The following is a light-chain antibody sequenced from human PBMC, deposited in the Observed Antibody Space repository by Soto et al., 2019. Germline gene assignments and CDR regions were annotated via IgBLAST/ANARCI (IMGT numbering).Light chain of an antibody. Sequence: EIVLTQSPATLSVSPGERVTLSCRASQSVDINLAWYQQKPGQAPRLLIYGASTRATDMPGRFSGRGAGAEFTLTISSLQSEDFAVYYCQQYNSYWTFGQGTKVDI. CDR3: QQYNSYWT. CDR2: GAS. J-gene: IGKJ1*01. CDR1: QSVDIN. V-gene: IGKV3-15*01.